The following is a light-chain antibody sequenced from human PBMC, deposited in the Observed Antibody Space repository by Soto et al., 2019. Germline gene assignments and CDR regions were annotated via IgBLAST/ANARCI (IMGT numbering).Light chain of an antibody. J-gene: IGKJ1*01. Sequence: EIVLTQSPSTLSVSPGERATLSCRASQSVITNLAWYQQKPGQAPRLLIYDASNRATGIPARFSGSGSGTDFTLTISSLEPEDYAVYYCQQRSNWPPVTFGQGTKVDIK. CDR1: QSVITN. CDR3: QQRSNWPPVT. CDR2: DAS. V-gene: IGKV3-11*01.